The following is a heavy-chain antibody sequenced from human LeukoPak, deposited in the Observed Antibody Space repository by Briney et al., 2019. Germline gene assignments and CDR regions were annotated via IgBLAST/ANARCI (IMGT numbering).Heavy chain of an antibody. Sequence: ASVKVSCKASGYTFTSYGISWVRQAPGQGLEWMGWISAYNGNTNYAQKLQGRVTMTTDTSTSTAYMELRSLRSDDTAVYYCAGDSYYYDSSGYLGYWGQGTLVTVSS. J-gene: IGHJ4*02. V-gene: IGHV1-18*01. CDR3: AGDSYYYDSSGYLGY. CDR2: ISAYNGNT. D-gene: IGHD3-22*01. CDR1: GYTFTSYG.